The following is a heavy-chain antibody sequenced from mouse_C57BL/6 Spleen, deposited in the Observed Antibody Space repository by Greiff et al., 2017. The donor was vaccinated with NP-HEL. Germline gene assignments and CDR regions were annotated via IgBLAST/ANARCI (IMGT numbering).Heavy chain of an antibody. CDR3: ARTVTGGYYYAMDY. V-gene: IGHV5-17*01. CDR2: ISSGSSTI. CDR1: GFTFSDYG. J-gene: IGHJ4*01. D-gene: IGHD2-2*01. Sequence: EVMLVESGGGLVKPGGSLKLSCAASGFTFSDYGMHWVRQAPEKGLEWVAYISSGSSTIDYADTVKGRFTISRDNAKNTLFLQMTSLRSEDTAMYYCARTVTGGYYYAMDYWGQGTSVTVSS.